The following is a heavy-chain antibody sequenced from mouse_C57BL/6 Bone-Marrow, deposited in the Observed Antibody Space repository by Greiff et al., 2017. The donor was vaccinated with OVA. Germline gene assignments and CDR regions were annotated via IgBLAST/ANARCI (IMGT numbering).Heavy chain of an antibody. Sequence: VQLQQSGAELVKPGASVELSCKASGYTFTSYWMQWVKQRPGQGLEWIGEIDPSDSYTNYNQKFKGKATLTVDTSSSTAYMQLSSLTSEDSAVYYCARPHYYGSSYDAMDYWGQGTSVTVSS. CDR1: GYTFTSYW. V-gene: IGHV1-50*01. D-gene: IGHD1-1*01. CDR3: ARPHYYGSSYDAMDY. CDR2: IDPSDSYT. J-gene: IGHJ4*01.